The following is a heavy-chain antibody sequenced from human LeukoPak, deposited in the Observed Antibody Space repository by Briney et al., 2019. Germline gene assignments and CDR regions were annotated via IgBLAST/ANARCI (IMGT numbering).Heavy chain of an antibody. CDR2: IYYSGST. CDR3: AGAYYDFWSGYYTDY. V-gene: IGHV4-31*03. CDR1: GGSISSGGYS. J-gene: IGHJ4*02. D-gene: IGHD3-3*01. Sequence: SETLSLTCTVSGGSISSGGYSWSWIRQHPGKGLEWIGYIYYSGSTYYNPSLKSRVTISVDTSKNQFSLKLSSVTAADTAVYYCAGAYYDFWSGYYTDYWGQGTLVTVSS.